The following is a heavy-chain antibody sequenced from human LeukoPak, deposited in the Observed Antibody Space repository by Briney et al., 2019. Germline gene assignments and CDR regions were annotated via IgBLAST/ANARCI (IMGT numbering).Heavy chain of an antibody. V-gene: IGHV3-30*14. CDR3: ARVLPYDGYFDY. CDR1: GFTFSSYA. CDR2: ISYDGSNK. D-gene: IGHD5-12*01. J-gene: IGHJ4*02. Sequence: PGRSLRLSCAASGFTFSSYAMHWVRQAPGKGLEWVAVISYDGSNKYYADSVKGRFTISRDNSKNTLYLQMNSLRAEDTAVYYCARVLPYDGYFDYWGQGTLVTVSS.